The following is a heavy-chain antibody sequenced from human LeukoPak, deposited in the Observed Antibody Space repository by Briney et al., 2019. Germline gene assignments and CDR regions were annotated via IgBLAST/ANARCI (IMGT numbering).Heavy chain of an antibody. D-gene: IGHD2-2*01. V-gene: IGHV3-30*02. J-gene: IGHJ3*02. Sequence: PGGSLRLSCAASGFTFSSYGMHWVRQAPGKGLEWVAFIRKDGSNKYYADSVKGRFTISRDNSTNTLYLQVNSLRAEGTAVYYCAKDELYQLLDDAFDIWGQGTMVTVSS. CDR3: AKDELYQLLDDAFDI. CDR1: GFTFSSYG. CDR2: IRKDGSNK.